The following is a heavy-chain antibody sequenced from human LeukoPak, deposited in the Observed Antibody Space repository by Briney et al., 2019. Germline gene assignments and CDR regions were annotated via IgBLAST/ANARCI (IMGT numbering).Heavy chain of an antibody. V-gene: IGHV3-49*04. CDR1: GFTFGAHS. CDR3: ICLTDPFDY. J-gene: IGHJ4*02. CDR2: IRGKAYGGAT. Sequence: GGSLRLSCTGSGFTFGAHSMAWVRQAPGKGPEWVGFIRGKAYGGATGYTASVKGRFTISRDDSKSIVYLQMNSLRTEDTAVYYCICLTDPFDYWGQGGLVTVSS.